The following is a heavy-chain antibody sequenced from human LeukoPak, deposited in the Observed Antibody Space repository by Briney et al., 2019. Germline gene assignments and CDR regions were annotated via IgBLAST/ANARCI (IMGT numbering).Heavy chain of an antibody. Sequence: SETLSLTCTVSGGSISSGDYYWSWIRQPPGKGLEWIGYIYYSGSTYYNPSLKSRVTISVDTSKNQFSLKLSSVTAADTAVYYCASARRGKYCSSTSCPLDYWGQGTLVTVSS. CDR3: ASARRGKYCSSTSCPLDY. CDR1: GGSISSGDYY. J-gene: IGHJ4*02. D-gene: IGHD2-2*01. CDR2: IYYSGST. V-gene: IGHV4-30-4*01.